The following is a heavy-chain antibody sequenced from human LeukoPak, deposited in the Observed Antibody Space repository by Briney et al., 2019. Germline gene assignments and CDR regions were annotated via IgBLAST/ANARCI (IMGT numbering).Heavy chain of an antibody. Sequence: ASVKVSCKASGYTFTSYDINWVRQATGQGLEWMGWMNPNSGNTGYAQKFQGRVTITRNTSISTAYMELSNLRSEDTAVYYCARGSLMITFGGVIVTDAFDIWGQGTMVTVSS. J-gene: IGHJ3*02. D-gene: IGHD3-16*02. CDR3: ARGSLMITFGGVIVTDAFDI. CDR1: GYTFTSYD. V-gene: IGHV1-8*03. CDR2: MNPNSGNT.